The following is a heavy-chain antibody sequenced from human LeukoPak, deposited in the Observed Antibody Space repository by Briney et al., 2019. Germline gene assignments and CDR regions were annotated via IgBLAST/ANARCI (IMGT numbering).Heavy chain of an antibody. CDR2: INHSGST. CDR3: ARLGYSSSWWFVVGY. Sequence: LRLSCAASGFTFTNYEMNWVRQPPGKGLEWIGEINHSGSTNYNPSLKSRVTISVDTSKNQFSLKLSSVTAADTAVYYCARLGYSSSWWFVVGYWGQGTLVTVSS. CDR1: GFTFTNYE. D-gene: IGHD6-13*01. V-gene: IGHV4-34*01. J-gene: IGHJ4*02.